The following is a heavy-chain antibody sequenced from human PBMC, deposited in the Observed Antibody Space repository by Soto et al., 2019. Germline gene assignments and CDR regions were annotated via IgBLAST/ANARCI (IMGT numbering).Heavy chain of an antibody. Sequence: ASVKVSCKASGYTFTGYYMHWVRQAPGQGLEWMGWINANSGNTKYAQKFQGRVTMTRDTSASTAYMELSSLRAEDPAVYYCARHPERIAQIGWFDPWGQGTLVTVSS. CDR1: GYTFTGYY. CDR3: ARHPERIAQIGWFDP. J-gene: IGHJ5*02. D-gene: IGHD6-13*01. V-gene: IGHV1-2*02. CDR2: INANSGNT.